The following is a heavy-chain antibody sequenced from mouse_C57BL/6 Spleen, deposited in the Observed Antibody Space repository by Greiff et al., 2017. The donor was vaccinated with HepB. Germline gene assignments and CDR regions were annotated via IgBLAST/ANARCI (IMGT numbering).Heavy chain of an antibody. D-gene: IGHD1-1*01. CDR2: IYPRSGNT. CDR1: GYTFTSYG. CDR3: ARPPYYGSSYWYFDV. J-gene: IGHJ1*03. Sequence: VKLMESGAELARPGASVKLSCKASGYTFTSYGISWVKQRTGQGLEWIGEIYPRSGNTYYNEKFKGKATLTADKSSSTAYMELRSLTSEDSAVYFCARPPYYGSSYWYFDVWGTGTTVTVSS. V-gene: IGHV1-81*01.